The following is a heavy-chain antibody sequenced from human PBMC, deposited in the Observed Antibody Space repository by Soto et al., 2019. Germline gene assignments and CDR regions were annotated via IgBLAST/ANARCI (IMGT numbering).Heavy chain of an antibody. CDR2: ISYDGSNK. J-gene: IGHJ4*02. V-gene: IGHV3-30*03. Sequence: GGSLRLSCAAAGFTFSSYGMHWVRQAPGKGLEWVAVISYDGSNKYYADSVKGRFTISRDNSKNTLYLQMNSLRAEDTAVYYCATKGHHYDSSGYYFDYWGQGTLVTVSS. CDR3: ATKGHHYDSSGYYFDY. D-gene: IGHD3-22*01. CDR1: GFTFSSYG.